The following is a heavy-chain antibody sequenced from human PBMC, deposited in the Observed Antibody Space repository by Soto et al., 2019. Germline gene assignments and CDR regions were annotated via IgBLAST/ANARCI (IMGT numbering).Heavy chain of an antibody. Sequence: QVQLQESGPGLVKPSETLSLTCTVSGGSVSSGSYYWSWIRQPPGKGLEWIGYIYYSGSTNYNPPPQGRGTISGNNFQNQFSPKPSFGNAAETAVYCFGRTLRGPYLWGQGTLVTVSS. V-gene: IGHV4-61*01. CDR2: IYYSGST. CDR3: GRTLRGPYL. CDR1: GGSVSSGSYY. D-gene: IGHD3-10*01. J-gene: IGHJ4*01.